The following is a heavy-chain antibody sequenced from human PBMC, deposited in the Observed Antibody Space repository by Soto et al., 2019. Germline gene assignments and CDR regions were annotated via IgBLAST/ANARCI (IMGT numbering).Heavy chain of an antibody. V-gene: IGHV3-33*01. CDR3: ARPYYYGSGSYEYYYYGMDV. Sequence: PGGSLRLSCAASGFTFSSYGMHWVRQAPGKGLEWVAVIWYDGSNKYYADSVKGRFTISRDNSKNTLYLQMNSLRAEDTAVYYCARPYYYGSGSYEYYYYGMDVWGQGTTVTVSS. CDR1: GFTFSSYG. CDR2: IWYDGSNK. D-gene: IGHD3-10*01. J-gene: IGHJ6*02.